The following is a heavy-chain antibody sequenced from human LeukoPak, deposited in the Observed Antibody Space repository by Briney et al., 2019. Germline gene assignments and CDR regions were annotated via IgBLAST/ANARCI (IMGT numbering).Heavy chain of an antibody. CDR3: ARRSTGTTSFDY. CDR1: GGTFSSYA. Sequence: ASVKVSCKASGGTFSSYAISWVRQAPGQGLEWMGGIIPIFGTANYAQKFQGRVTITTDESTSTAYMELSSLRSEDTAVHYCARRSTGTTSFDYWGQGTLVTVSS. J-gene: IGHJ4*02. V-gene: IGHV1-69*05. CDR2: IIPIFGTA. D-gene: IGHD1-7*01.